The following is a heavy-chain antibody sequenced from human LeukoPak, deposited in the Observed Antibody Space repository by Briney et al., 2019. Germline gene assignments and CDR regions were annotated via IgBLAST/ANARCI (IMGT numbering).Heavy chain of an antibody. D-gene: IGHD6-6*01. CDR1: GYTFTGYY. CDR3: ARVGIAARVGSDGDYYYYGMDV. V-gene: IGHV1-2*02. Sequence: ASVKVSCKASGYTFTGYYMHWERQAPGQGLEWMGWINPNSGGTNYAQKFQGRVTMTRDTSISTAYMELSRLRSDDTAVYYCARVGIAARVGSDGDYYYYGMDVWGQGTTVTVSS. J-gene: IGHJ6*02. CDR2: INPNSGGT.